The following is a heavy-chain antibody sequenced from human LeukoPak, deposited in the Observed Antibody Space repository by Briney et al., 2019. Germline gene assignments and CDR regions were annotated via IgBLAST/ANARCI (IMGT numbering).Heavy chain of an antibody. CDR2: INHSGST. J-gene: IGHJ4*02. CDR3: ARSSRTVAGHFDY. V-gene: IGHV4-34*01. D-gene: IGHD6-19*01. Sequence: SETLSLTCAVYGGSFSGYYWSWIRQPPGKGLEWIGEINHSGSTNYNPSLKSRVTISVDTSKNQFSLKLSSVTAADTAVYYCARSSRTVAGHFDYWGQGTLVTVSS. CDR1: GGSFSGYY.